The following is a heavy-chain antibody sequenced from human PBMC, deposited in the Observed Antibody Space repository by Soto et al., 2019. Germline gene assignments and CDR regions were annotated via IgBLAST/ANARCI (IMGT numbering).Heavy chain of an antibody. V-gene: IGHV4-39*01. CDR1: GGAISSSAYC. D-gene: IGHD5-12*01. CDR2: IYYTGRT. Sequence: QLQVQESDPGLVKPSETLSLTCTVSGGAISSSAYCWGWIRQPPGKGLEWIGNIYYTGRTSYNPSLKSRITISIDTSKNRFSLKLSSVTAADTSLYFCARIYSGYDDAGAFDIWGQGTMVTVSS. CDR3: ARIYSGYDDAGAFDI. J-gene: IGHJ3*02.